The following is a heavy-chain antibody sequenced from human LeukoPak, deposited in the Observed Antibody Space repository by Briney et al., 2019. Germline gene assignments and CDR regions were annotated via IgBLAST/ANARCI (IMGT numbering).Heavy chain of an antibody. Sequence: GASVKASCKPSGYTFTGYDIHWVRQAPGQGLQWTGWMKPSTGATNHAQEFQGRVTITRDTSVGTAHMELSRLTPDDTALYYCARDYYGTGSYSRDYWGQGTLVTVSS. D-gene: IGHD3-10*01. CDR2: MKPSTGAT. CDR1: GYTFTGYD. CDR3: ARDYYGTGSYSRDY. V-gene: IGHV1-2*02. J-gene: IGHJ4*02.